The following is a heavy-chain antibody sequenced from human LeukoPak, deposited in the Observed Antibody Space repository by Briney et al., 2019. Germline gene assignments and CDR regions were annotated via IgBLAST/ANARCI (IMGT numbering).Heavy chain of an antibody. D-gene: IGHD2-8*01. CDR2: LSYDGRNK. Sequence: GRSLRLSCATSGFTFSTYGMHWVRQAPGKGLEWVAVLSYDGRNKYYADSVKGRLTISRDNSKNTLYLQMNSLRAEDTAVYYCAKDRSRYCTDAVCYTLDYWGQGTLVTVSS. V-gene: IGHV3-30*18. J-gene: IGHJ4*02. CDR3: AKDRSRYCTDAVCYTLDY. CDR1: GFTFSTYG.